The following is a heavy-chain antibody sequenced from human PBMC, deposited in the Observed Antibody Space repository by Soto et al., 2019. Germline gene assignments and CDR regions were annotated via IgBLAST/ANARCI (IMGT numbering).Heavy chain of an antibody. CDR2: INPNSGGT. D-gene: IGHD3-22*01. CDR1: GYTFTGYY. Sequence: GASVKVSCKASGYTFTGYYMHWVRQAPGQGLEWMGWINPNSGGTNYAQKFQGWVTMTRDASISTAYMELSRLRSDDTAVYYCARVRNYYDSSGSLKAGYYYGMDVWGQGTTDTVSS. J-gene: IGHJ6*02. CDR3: ARVRNYYDSSGSLKAGYYYGMDV. V-gene: IGHV1-2*04.